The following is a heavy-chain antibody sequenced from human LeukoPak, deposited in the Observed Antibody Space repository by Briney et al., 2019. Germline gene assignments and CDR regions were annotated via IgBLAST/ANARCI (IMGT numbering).Heavy chain of an antibody. D-gene: IGHD5-12*01. J-gene: IGHJ4*02. CDR1: GFTFSNYW. V-gene: IGHV3-7*01. CDR3: VRDGGVSGYDLLDY. Sequence: GSLRLSCAASGFTFSNYWMTWVRQAPGKGLEWVAHIDQDGSEEHYMDSVKARFTISRDNAKNSLSLQMNSLRAEDTAVYYCVRDGGVSGYDLLDYWGRGTLVTVSS. CDR2: IDQDGSEE.